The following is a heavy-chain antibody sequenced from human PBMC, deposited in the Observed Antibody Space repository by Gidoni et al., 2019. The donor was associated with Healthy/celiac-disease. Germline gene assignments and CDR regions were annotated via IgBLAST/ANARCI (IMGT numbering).Heavy chain of an antibody. CDR2: IIPIFGTA. V-gene: IGHV1-69*01. Sequence: QVQLVQSGAEVKKPGSSVKVSCTASGGTFSSYAISWVRQAPGQGLEWMGGIIPIFGTANYAQKFQGRVTITADESTSTAYMELSSLRSEDTAVYYCARDGYYDSSGPGYWYFDLWGRGTLVTVSS. D-gene: IGHD3-22*01. CDR1: GGTFSSYA. J-gene: IGHJ2*01. CDR3: ARDGYYDSSGPGYWYFDL.